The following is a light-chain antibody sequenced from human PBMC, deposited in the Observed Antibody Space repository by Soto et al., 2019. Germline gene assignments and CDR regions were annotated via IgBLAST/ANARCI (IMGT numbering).Light chain of an antibody. CDR1: QSVNSNY. CDR2: ETS. Sequence: ESVFTQSPGTLSLSPGERATLSCRASQSVNSNYLAWYQQKPGQAPRLLIYETSTKATGIPDRFSGSGSGTDFTLTISRVEPEDFAAYYCQQYGSSPRYIFGQGTKVDIK. V-gene: IGKV3-20*01. CDR3: QQYGSSPRYI. J-gene: IGKJ2*01.